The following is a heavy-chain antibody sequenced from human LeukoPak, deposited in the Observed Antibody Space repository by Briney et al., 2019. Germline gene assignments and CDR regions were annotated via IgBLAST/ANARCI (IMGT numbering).Heavy chain of an antibody. V-gene: IGHV3-7*01. CDR3: ARRGKAAASSSDFDY. Sequence: GGSLRLSCAASGFTFSSYWMSWVRQAPGKGLEWVANIKQDGSEKYYVDSVKGRFTISRDNAKNSLYLQMNSLRAEDTAVYYCARRGKAAASSSDFDYWGQGTLVTVSS. CDR2: IKQDGSEK. CDR1: GFTFSSYW. J-gene: IGHJ4*02. D-gene: IGHD6-13*01.